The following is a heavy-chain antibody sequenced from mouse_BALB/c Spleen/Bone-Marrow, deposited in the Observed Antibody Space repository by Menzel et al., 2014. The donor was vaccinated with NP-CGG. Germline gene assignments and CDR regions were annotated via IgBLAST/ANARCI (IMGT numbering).Heavy chain of an antibody. CDR1: GFTFNNYG. D-gene: IGHD2-4*01. CDR3: ARHAYYDQTEVSFVY. Sequence: VQLKDSGGGLVKSGGSLKLSCAASGFTFNNYGMSWVRQTPEKMLEWVATISGGGSYTFYPDSVKGRFTISRDNAKNDLYLQLSSLRSEDTALYYCARHAYYDQTEVSFVYWGQGTLVTVSA. CDR2: ISGGGSYT. J-gene: IGHJ3*01. V-gene: IGHV5-9-2*01.